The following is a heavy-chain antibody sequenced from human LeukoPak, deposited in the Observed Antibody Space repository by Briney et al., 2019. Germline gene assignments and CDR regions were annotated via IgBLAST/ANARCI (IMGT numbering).Heavy chain of an antibody. CDR2: IRYDGSNK. D-gene: IGHD2-15*01. CDR3: AKDRRRYCSGGSCEPFDY. Sequence: GGSLRLSCAASGFTFSTYTMHWVRQAPGKGLECVAFIRYDGSNKYYADSVKGRFTISRDNSKNTLYLQMNSLRAEDTAVYYCAKDRRRYCSGGSCEPFDYWGQGTLVTVSS. V-gene: IGHV3-30*02. CDR1: GFTFSTYT. J-gene: IGHJ4*02.